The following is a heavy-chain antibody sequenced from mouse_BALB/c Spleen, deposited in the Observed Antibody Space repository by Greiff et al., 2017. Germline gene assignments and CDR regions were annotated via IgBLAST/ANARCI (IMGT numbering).Heavy chain of an antibody. J-gene: IGHJ3*01. CDR3: ARHDTD. CDR1: GFTFSSYG. V-gene: IGHV5-6*01. CDR2: ISSGGSYT. D-gene: IGHD1-1*01. Sequence: EVNLVESGGDLVKPGGSLKLSCAASGFTFSSYGMSWVRQTPDKRLEWVATISSGGSYTYYPDSVKGRFTISRDNAKNTLYLQMSSLKSEDTAMYYCARHDTDWGQGTLVTVSA.